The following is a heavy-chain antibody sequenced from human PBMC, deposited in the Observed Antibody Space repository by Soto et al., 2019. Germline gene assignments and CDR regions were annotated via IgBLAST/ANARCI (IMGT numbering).Heavy chain of an antibody. D-gene: IGHD6-19*01. V-gene: IGHV1-8*01. J-gene: IGHJ4*02. Sequence: QVQLVQSGAEVKKPGASVKVSCKASGYTFTSYDINLVRQATGQGLEWMGWMNPNSGNTGYAQKFQGRVTITRNTCISTAYLELSSLRSEDTAVYYCTRGLGQWLNLFDHWGKGTLVTVSS. CDR2: MNPNSGNT. CDR3: TRGLGQWLNLFDH. CDR1: GYTFTSYD.